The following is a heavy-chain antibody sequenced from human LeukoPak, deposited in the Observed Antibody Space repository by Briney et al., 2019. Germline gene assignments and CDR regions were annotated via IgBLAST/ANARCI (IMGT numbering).Heavy chain of an antibody. CDR3: ARLRSSSFYYYYMDV. J-gene: IGHJ6*03. D-gene: IGHD6-6*01. CDR2: ISSSGSTI. CDR1: GFTLSDYY. Sequence: GGSLRLSCAASGFTLSDYYMSWIRQAPGKGLEWVSYISSSGSTICYADSVKGRFTISRDNAKNSLYLQMNSLRAEDTAVYYCARLRSSSFYYYYMDVWGKGTTVTVSS. V-gene: IGHV3-11*01.